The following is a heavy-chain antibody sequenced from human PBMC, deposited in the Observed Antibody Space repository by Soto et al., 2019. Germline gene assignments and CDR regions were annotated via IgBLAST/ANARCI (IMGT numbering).Heavy chain of an antibody. J-gene: IGHJ4*02. V-gene: IGHV4-30-2*01. CDR3: ARGNVVPLDY. Sequence: SETLSLTCAVSGGSISSGGYSWSWIRQPPGKGLEWIGYIYHSGSTYYNPSLKSRVTISVDRSKNQFSLKLSSVTAADTAVYYCARGNVVPLDYWGQGTLVT. CDR1: GGSISSGGYS. CDR2: IYHSGST. D-gene: IGHD2-21*01.